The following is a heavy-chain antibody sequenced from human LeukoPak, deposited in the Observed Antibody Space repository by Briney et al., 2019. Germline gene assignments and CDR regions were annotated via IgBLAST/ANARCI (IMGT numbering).Heavy chain of an antibody. J-gene: IGHJ4*02. CDR3: ARLYCGGDCYVDY. CDR2: INPSGGST. D-gene: IGHD2-21*02. Sequence: ASVTVSCKASGYTFTGYYMHWVRQAPGQGLEWMGIINPSGGSTSYAQKFQGRVTMTRDTSTSTVYMELSSLRSEDTAVYYCARLYCGGDCYVDYWGQGTLVTVSS. V-gene: IGHV1-46*01. CDR1: GYTFTGYY.